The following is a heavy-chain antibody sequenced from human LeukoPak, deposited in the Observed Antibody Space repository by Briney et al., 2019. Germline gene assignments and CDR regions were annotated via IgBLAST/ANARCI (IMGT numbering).Heavy chain of an antibody. D-gene: IGHD1-7*01. J-gene: IGHJ5*02. V-gene: IGHV3-21*01. CDR1: GFTFSSYS. CDR3: ARPFAITGATDWFDP. CDR2: ISSSSSYI. Sequence: GGSLRLSCAASGFTFSSYSMNWVRQAPGKGLEWVSSISSSSSYIYYADSVKGRFTISRDNAKNSLYLQMNSLRAEDTAVYYCARPFAITGATDWFDPWGQGTLVTVSS.